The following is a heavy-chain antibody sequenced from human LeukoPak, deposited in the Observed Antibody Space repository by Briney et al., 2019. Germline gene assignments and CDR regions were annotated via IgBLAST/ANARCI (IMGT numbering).Heavy chain of an antibody. J-gene: IGHJ3*02. CDR2: ISGSGVST. D-gene: IGHD4-17*01. Sequence: GGSLRLSCAASGFTFSSYAMSWVRPAPGKGLEWVSAISGSGVSTYYADSVKGRFTISRDNSKNTLYLQMNSLRAEDTAVYYCAKVKFGGDGAFDIWGQGTMVTVSS. CDR1: GFTFSSYA. CDR3: AKVKFGGDGAFDI. V-gene: IGHV3-23*01.